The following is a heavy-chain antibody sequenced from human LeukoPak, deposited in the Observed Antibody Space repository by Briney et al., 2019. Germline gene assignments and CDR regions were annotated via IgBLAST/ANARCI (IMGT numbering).Heavy chain of an antibody. J-gene: IGHJ3*02. CDR1: GFTFSSYD. Sequence: GGSLRLSCAASGFTFSSYDRYWGRQPPGERVEWVAGFGTGGDTYYPDSVKGRFTISRENAKNSFYLQMNSLRVEDTAVYYCTMRGRRNYYDSGTFDIWGQGTMVTVSS. V-gene: IGHV3-13*04. D-gene: IGHD3-22*01. CDR2: FGTGGDT. CDR3: TMRGRRNYYDSGTFDI.